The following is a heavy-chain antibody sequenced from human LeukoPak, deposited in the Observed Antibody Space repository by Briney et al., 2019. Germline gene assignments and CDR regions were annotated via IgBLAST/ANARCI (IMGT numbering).Heavy chain of an antibody. CDR3: AKSLLTTASGTGRAFDI. D-gene: IGHD1-26*01. CDR2: ISASGDVT. CDR1: RFSFSAYP. Sequence: GGSLRLSCAASRFSFSAYPMGWARRAPGKGLEWVSGISASGDVTFHADPVKGRFTISRDNSKNTLYLQMNSLRAEDTAEYYCAKSLLTTASGTGRAFDIWGRGTMVTVSS. J-gene: IGHJ3*02. V-gene: IGHV3-23*01.